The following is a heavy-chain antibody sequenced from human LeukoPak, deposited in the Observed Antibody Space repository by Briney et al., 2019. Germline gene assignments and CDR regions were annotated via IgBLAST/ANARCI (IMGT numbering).Heavy chain of an antibody. V-gene: IGHV4-4*07. CDR2: IYTSGSA. Sequence: SETLSLTCTISGGSIISYYWSWIRQPAGKGLEWIGRIYTSGSANYSPSLKGRVTMSVDASKNQFSLNLSSVTAADTAVYYCAREIGRDGYNRSFDYWGQGTLVTVSS. CDR3: AREIGRDGYNRSFDY. D-gene: IGHD5-24*01. CDR1: GGSIISYY. J-gene: IGHJ4*02.